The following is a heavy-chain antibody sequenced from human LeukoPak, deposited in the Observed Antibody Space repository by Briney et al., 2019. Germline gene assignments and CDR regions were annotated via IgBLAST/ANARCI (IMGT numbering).Heavy chain of an antibody. V-gene: IGHV3-23*01. CDR2: ISGSGGST. CDR1: GFTFSSYA. Sequence: GGSLRLSCAASGFTFSSYAMSWVRQAPGEGLEWVSAISGSGGSTYYADSVKGRFTISRDNSKNTLYLQMNSLRAEDTAVYYCATLPVPYYYYYYMDVWGKGTTVTVSS. J-gene: IGHJ6*03. CDR3: ATLPVPYYYYYYMDV.